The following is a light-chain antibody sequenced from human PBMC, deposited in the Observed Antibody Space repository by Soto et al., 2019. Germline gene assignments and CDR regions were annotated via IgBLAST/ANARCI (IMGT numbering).Light chain of an antibody. Sequence: DIQMTQSPSTLSASVGDRVSITCRASQSVSTWLAWYQQKPGKAPQLLIFKSSTLECGVPSRFSGSGSGSEFTSTITSLQPDDCATYDCQQYHVHCPWTVGQVTKVEIK. CDR1: QSVSTW. CDR3: QQYHVHCPWT. J-gene: IGKJ1*01. V-gene: IGKV1-5*03. CDR2: KSS.